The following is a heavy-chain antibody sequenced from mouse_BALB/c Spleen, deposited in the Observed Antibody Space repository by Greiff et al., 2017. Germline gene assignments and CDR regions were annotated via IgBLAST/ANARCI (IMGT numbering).Heavy chain of an antibody. Sequence: QVQLKESGAELAKPGASVKMSCKASGYTFTSYWMHWVKQRPGQGLEWIGYINPSTGYTEYNQKFKDKATLTADKSSSTAYMQLSSLTSEDSAVYYCARLGNPYYFDYWGQGTTLTVSS. V-gene: IGHV1-7*01. D-gene: IGHD3-3*01. J-gene: IGHJ2*01. CDR2: INPSTGYT. CDR1: GYTFTSYW. CDR3: ARLGNPYYFDY.